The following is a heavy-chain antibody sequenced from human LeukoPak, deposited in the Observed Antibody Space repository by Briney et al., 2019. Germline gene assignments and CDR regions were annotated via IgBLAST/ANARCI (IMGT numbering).Heavy chain of an antibody. D-gene: IGHD6-13*01. CDR1: GGTFSSYA. V-gene: IGHV1-69*05. CDR2: IIPIFGTA. CDR3: ARGMGEAATTLGQVNYYYYYMDV. J-gene: IGHJ6*03. Sequence: PRASVKVSCKASGGTFSSYAISWVRQAPGQGLEWMGGIIPIFGTANYAQKFQGRVTITTHESTSTAYMELSSLRSEDTAVYYCARGMGEAATTLGQVNYYYYYMDVWGKGTTVTVSS.